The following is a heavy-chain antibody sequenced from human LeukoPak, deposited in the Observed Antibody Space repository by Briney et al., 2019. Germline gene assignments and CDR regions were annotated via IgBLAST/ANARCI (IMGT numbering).Heavy chain of an antibody. D-gene: IGHD5-12*01. J-gene: IGHJ5*02. CDR3: ARLGYTGTRFQFDP. CDR1: GGSISSSPYY. Sequence: PSETLSLTCTVSGGSISSSPYYWGWIRQPPGKGLEWIGSIYYTVSTNYNPSLKSRVTMSVDTSKNQFSLKVTSVTAADTAVYYCARLGYTGTRFQFDPWGQGTLVTVSS. V-gene: IGHV4-39*01. CDR2: IYYTVST.